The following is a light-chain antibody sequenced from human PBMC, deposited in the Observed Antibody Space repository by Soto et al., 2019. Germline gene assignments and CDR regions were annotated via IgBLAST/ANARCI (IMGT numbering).Light chain of an antibody. Sequence: DIPMTQSPSSLSASVGDRVAITCRASHGISNYLAWYQQKPGKVPKLLIYAASTLQSAVPSRFSGSGSGTDFTLTISSLQPEDVATYYCQNYNSAPWTFGQGTKVEIK. J-gene: IGKJ1*01. CDR2: AAS. CDR1: HGISNY. V-gene: IGKV1-27*01. CDR3: QNYNSAPWT.